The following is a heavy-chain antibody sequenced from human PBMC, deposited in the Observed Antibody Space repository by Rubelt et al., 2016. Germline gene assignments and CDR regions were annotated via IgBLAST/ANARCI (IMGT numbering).Heavy chain of an antibody. V-gene: IGHV4-34*01. J-gene: IGHJ6*02. D-gene: IGHD3-3*01. CDR2: INHSGST. CDR3: AREEIFGVVIPALYGMDV. Sequence: QVQLDQWGARLLKPSETLSLSCAVYGGSFSGYYWSWIRQPPGKGLEWIGEINHSGSTNYNPSLKSRVPISVDTSKNQFSLKLSSVTAADTAVYYCAREEIFGVVIPALYGMDVWGQGTTVTVSS. CDR1: GGSFSGYY.